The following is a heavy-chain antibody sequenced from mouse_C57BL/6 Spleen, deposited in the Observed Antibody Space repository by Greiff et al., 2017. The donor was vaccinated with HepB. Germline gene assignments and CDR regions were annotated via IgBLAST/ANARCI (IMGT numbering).Heavy chain of an antibody. CDR3: AGDYDEGFAY. V-gene: IGHV7-3*01. CDR1: GFTFTDYY. D-gene: IGHD2-4*01. Sequence: EVKLVESGGGLVQPGGSLSLSCAASGFTFTDYYMSWVRQPPGKALEWLGFIRNKANGYTTEYSASVKGRFTISRDNSQSILYLQMNALRAEASATYYCAGDYDEGFAYWGQGTLVTVSA. CDR2: IRNKANGYTT. J-gene: IGHJ3*01.